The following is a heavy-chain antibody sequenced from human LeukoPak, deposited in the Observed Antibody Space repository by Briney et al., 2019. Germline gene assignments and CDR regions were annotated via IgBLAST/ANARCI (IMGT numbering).Heavy chain of an antibody. CDR1: GFTFSSYS. CDR3: ARGSAAPGLRDFEY. D-gene: IGHD3-16*01. Sequence: GGSLRLSCAASGFTFSSYSMNWVRPAPGKGLEWVSSISSSSSYIYYADSVKGRFTISRDNAKNSLYLQMNSLRAEDTAVYYCARGSAAPGLRDFEYWGQGTLVTVSS. V-gene: IGHV3-21*01. CDR2: ISSSSSYI. J-gene: IGHJ4*02.